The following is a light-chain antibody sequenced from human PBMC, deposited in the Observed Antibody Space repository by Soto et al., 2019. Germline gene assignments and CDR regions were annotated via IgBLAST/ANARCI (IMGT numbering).Light chain of an antibody. CDR3: QQYHNLPLT. V-gene: IGKV1-33*01. Sequence: DIQLTQSPSSLSASVGDRVTITCQATQAIITYLNWFQQKPGKAPNLLIYDASHLETGVPSRFSGSGSGTEFIFTISSLQPEDTGTYYCQQYHNLPLTFGGRTKVDI. J-gene: IGKJ4*01. CDR1: QAIITY. CDR2: DAS.